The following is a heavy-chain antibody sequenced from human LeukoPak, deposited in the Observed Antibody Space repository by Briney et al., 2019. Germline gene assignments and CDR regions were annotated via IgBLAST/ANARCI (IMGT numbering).Heavy chain of an antibody. V-gene: IGHV3-20*04. CDR1: GFTFDDYG. CDR2: ITWNGGQT. CDR3: ARSSTTVTTRFFDL. J-gene: IGHJ2*01. Sequence: GGSLRLSCAASGFTFDDYGMSWVRQGPGKGLEWVSTITWNGGQTAYADSVKGRFTISRDNTKNSLYLEMNSLSPEDTALYYCARSSTTVTTRFFDLWGRGTLVTVSS. D-gene: IGHD4-17*01.